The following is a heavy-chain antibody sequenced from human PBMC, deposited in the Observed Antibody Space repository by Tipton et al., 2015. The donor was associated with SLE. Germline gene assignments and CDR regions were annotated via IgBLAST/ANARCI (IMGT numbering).Heavy chain of an antibody. J-gene: IGHJ4*02. Sequence: SLRLSCTASGFTFSSYAMHWVRQAPGKGLEWVAVISYDGSNKYYADSVKGRFTISRDNSKSTLYLQMNSLRAEDTAVYYCAREVVGATGHFDYWGQGTLVTVSS. CDR1: GFTFSSYA. CDR3: AREVVGATGHFDY. CDR2: ISYDGSNK. D-gene: IGHD1-26*01. V-gene: IGHV3-30*04.